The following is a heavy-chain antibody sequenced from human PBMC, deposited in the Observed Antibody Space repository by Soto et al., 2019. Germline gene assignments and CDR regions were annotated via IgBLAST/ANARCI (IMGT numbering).Heavy chain of an antibody. V-gene: IGHV1-2*02. CDR1: GYPVTAYY. D-gene: IGHD3-3*01. J-gene: IGHJ3*02. CDR2: INPATGAA. Sequence: QLHLVHSGAVVKKPGASVTVSCSASGYPVTAYYMHWVRQAPGRGLEWMGGINPATGAAKYTQTFQGRVTMTRVTSTSTVFMELGGLTSEDTAVFYGARGGGVGVAGSAAFDMWGQGTVVTVSS. CDR3: ARGGGVGVAGSAAFDM.